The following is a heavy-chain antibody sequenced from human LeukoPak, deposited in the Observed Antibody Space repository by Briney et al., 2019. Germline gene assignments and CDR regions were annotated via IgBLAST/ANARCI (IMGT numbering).Heavy chain of an antibody. V-gene: IGHV4-4*07. J-gene: IGHJ4*02. CDR3: ARAVSGRFDY. Sequence: SETLSLTCTVSGGSISSYYWSWIRQPAGKGLEWIGRMYPSGNTNYNPSLKGRVTISVDTSKNQFSLRLSSVTAADTAIYYCARAVSGRFDYWGQGTLVTVSS. D-gene: IGHD6-19*01. CDR1: GGSISSYY. CDR2: MYPSGNT.